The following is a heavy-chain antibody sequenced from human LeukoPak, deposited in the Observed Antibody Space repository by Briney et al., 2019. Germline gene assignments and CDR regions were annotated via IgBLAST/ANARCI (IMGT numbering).Heavy chain of an antibody. J-gene: IGHJ3*02. V-gene: IGHV4-38-2*02. CDR1: GYSISTGFY. CDR3: VREKKFGTPIDGFDN. Sequence: PSETLSLTCDVSGYSISTGFYWGWVRQSPQKGLQWIGSIYDKTNYNPSFNTRVSISVDTSKNQFFLNLTSVTAADTAIYYCVREKKFGTPIDGFDNWGQGTMVTVSS. D-gene: IGHD3-10*01. CDR2: IYDKT.